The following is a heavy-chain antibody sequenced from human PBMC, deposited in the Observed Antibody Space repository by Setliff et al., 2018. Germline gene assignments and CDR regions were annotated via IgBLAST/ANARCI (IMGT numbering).Heavy chain of an antibody. Sequence: GESLKISCAASGFTFSTYRMHWVRQAPGKGLEWVAVIWDDGGNKYHADSVKGRFTISRDNSKNTVYLQMNNLRADDTAIYYCARTCSGSGCYAGLESWGQGTPVTVSS. CDR2: IWDDGGNK. CDR1: GFTFSTYR. D-gene: IGHD2-15*01. J-gene: IGHJ4*02. V-gene: IGHV3-33*08. CDR3: ARTCSGSGCYAGLES.